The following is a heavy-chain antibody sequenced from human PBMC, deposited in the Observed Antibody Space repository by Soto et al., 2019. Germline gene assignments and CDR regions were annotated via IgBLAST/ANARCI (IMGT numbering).Heavy chain of an antibody. J-gene: IGHJ6*03. Sequence: QLQLQESGPGLVKPSETLSLTCTVSGGSISSSSYYWGWIRQPPGKGLEWIGSIYYSGSTYYNPSLKSRVIFFVDTFQNQFFLKLSFVTAADTAVDYCARNGFPHYYYMDGWGRGTKVTV. CDR3: ARNGFPHYYYMDG. D-gene: IGHD2-8*01. V-gene: IGHV4-39*01. CDR2: IYYSGST. CDR1: GGSISSSSYY.